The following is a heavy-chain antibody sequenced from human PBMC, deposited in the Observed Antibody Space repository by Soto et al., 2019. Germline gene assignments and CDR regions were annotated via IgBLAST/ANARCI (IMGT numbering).Heavy chain of an antibody. CDR1: GFSLSSSGVG. CDR2: IYWDDDK. D-gene: IGHD3-16*02. V-gene: IGHV2-5*02. CDR3: THRGSYAYVWGNYRLDAFDM. Sequence: QITLKESGPTLVKPTQTLTLTCTFSGFSLSSSGVGVGWIRQPPGKALEWLALIYWDDDKRYSPSLKSRLTITKDTSKNQVVLTMTNMDPVDTATYYCTHRGSYAYVWGNYRLDAFDMWGQGTMVTVSS. J-gene: IGHJ3*02.